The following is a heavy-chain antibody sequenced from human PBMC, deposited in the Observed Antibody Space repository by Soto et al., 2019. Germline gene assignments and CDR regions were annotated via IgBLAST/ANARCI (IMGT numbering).Heavy chain of an antibody. CDR2: AYSLGRP. CDR1: GGSLSPCY. D-gene: IGHD3-3*01. V-gene: IGHV4-59*01. Sequence: SETLSLTCAVSGGSLSPCYWNWIRQPPGKKLEWIGYAYSLGRPNYNPSLKTRVTMSLDTSKNQFSLELTSATAADTAVYYCARGGRVESSTMFGPWGQGIRVAVSS. CDR3: ARGGRVESSTMFGP. J-gene: IGHJ5*02.